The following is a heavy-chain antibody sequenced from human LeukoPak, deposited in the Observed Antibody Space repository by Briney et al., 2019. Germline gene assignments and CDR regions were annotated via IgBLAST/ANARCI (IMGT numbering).Heavy chain of an antibody. CDR2: IYSGGST. J-gene: IGHJ4*02. D-gene: IGHD5-24*01. V-gene: IGHV3-53*01. CDR1: RFTVSSIY. CDR3: ARGDGYNYWDN. Sequence: GGSLRLSCAASRFTVSSIYMSWVRQAPGKVLEWVSVIYSGGSTYYANSVKGRFTISRDNSKNTVYLHMDSLRAEDTAVYYCARGDGYNYWDNWGQGTLVTVSS.